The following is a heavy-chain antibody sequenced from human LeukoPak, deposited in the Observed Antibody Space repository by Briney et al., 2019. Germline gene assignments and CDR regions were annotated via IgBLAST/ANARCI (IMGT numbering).Heavy chain of an antibody. J-gene: IGHJ4*02. D-gene: IGHD3-9*01. CDR2: ISSSGSTI. CDR1: GFTFSSYE. V-gene: IGHV3-48*03. CDR3: ARSLVYFDWLPYDY. Sequence: GGSLRLSCAASGFTFSSYEMNWVRQAPGKGLEWASYISSSGSTIYYADSVKGRFTISRDNAKNSLYLQMNSLRAEDTAVYYCARSLVYFDWLPYDYWGQGTLVTVSS.